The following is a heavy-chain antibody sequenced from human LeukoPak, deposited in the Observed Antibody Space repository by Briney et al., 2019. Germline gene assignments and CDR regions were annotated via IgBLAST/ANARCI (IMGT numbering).Heavy chain of an antibody. Sequence: ASVKVSCKVSGYTLTELSMHWVRQAPGKGLEWMGGFDPEDGETIYAQKFQGRVTMTEDTSTDTAYMELSSLRSEDTAVYYCATVRLTDEPPGIAAAGPSESYYYYYMDVWGKGTTVTVSS. J-gene: IGHJ6*03. V-gene: IGHV1-24*01. D-gene: IGHD6-13*01. CDR2: FDPEDGET. CDR1: GYTLTELS. CDR3: ATVRLTDEPPGIAAAGPSESYYYYYMDV.